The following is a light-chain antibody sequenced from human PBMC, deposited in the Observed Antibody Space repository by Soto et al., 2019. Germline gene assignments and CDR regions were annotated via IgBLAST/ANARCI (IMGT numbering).Light chain of an antibody. CDR2: DVS. V-gene: IGLV2-14*03. J-gene: IGLJ1*01. CDR1: SSDVGGYNY. Sequence: QSALTQPASVSGSPGQSITISCTGTSSDVGGYNYVSWYQQRPDKAPKVMIYDVSNRPSGVSNRFSGSKSGNTASLTISGLQAEDEADYYCSSYTSSNTYVFGTGTKLTVL. CDR3: SSYTSSNTYV.